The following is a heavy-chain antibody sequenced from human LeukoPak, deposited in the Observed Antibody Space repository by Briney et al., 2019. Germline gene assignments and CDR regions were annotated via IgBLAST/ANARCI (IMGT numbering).Heavy chain of an antibody. CDR3: ASSAGYSSSWYYYGMDV. D-gene: IGHD6-13*01. Sequence: GGSLRLSCAAFGFTFSSYSMNWVRQAPGKGLEWVSSISSSSSYIYYADSVKGRFTISRDNAKNSLYLQMNSLRAEDTAVYYCASSAGYSSSWYYYGMDVWGQGTTVTVSS. V-gene: IGHV3-21*01. CDR1: GFTFSSYS. CDR2: ISSSSSYI. J-gene: IGHJ6*02.